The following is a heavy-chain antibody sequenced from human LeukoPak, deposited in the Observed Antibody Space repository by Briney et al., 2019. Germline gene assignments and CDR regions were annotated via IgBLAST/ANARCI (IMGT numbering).Heavy chain of an antibody. CDR2: INPGSGDT. V-gene: IGHV1-2*02. CDR3: SRGVVVAADPTDV. D-gene: IGHD2-15*01. J-gene: IGHJ6*04. CDR1: GYTFTGYF. Sequence: ASVKVSCKASGYTFTGYFMHWVRQAPGQGPEWMGWINPGSGDTKYAQKFQGRVTMTRDTSISTAYMELSRLRSDDTAVYYCSRGVVVAADPTDVWGKGTTVTVSS.